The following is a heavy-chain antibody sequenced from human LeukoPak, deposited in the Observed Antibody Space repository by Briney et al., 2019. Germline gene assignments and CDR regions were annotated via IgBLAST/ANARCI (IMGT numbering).Heavy chain of an antibody. CDR3: AKDIDGSGSDAFDY. V-gene: IGHV3-9*01. J-gene: IGHJ4*02. D-gene: IGHD3-10*01. CDR2: ISWNSGSI. Sequence: GGSLRLSCAASGFTFDDYAMHWARQAPGKGLEWVSGISWNSGSIGYADSVKGRFTISRDNAKNSLYLQMNSLRAEDTALYYCAKDIDGSGSDAFDYWGQGTLVTVSS. CDR1: GFTFDDYA.